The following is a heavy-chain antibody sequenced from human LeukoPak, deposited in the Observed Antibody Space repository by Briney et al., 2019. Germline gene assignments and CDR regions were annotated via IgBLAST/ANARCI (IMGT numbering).Heavy chain of an antibody. CDR2: ISYDGSNK. D-gene: IGHD6-19*01. V-gene: IGHV3-30*04. CDR1: GFTFSSYA. Sequence: PGRSLRLSCAASGFTFSSYAMDRVRQAPGKGLEWVAAISYDGSNKYYADSVKGRFPISRDNSKNTLYLQMNSLRAEDTAVYYCAKDRWLVPDYWGQGTRV. J-gene: IGHJ4*02. CDR3: AKDRWLVPDY.